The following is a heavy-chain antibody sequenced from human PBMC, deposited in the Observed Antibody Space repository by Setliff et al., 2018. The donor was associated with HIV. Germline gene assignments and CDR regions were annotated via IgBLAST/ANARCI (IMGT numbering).Heavy chain of an antibody. Sequence: PGGSLRLSCATSGLTFSNCGMHWVRQAPGKGLEWVAVIWYDGSKKYYGDSVKGRFTISRDKSKNTLYLQMDSLRAEDTAAYYCAKDSSSGYYYYYLDVWGKGTTVTVSS. D-gene: IGHD6-6*01. V-gene: IGHV3-33*03. CDR3: AKDSSSGYYYYYLDV. J-gene: IGHJ6*03. CDR2: IWYDGSKK. CDR1: GLTFSNCG.